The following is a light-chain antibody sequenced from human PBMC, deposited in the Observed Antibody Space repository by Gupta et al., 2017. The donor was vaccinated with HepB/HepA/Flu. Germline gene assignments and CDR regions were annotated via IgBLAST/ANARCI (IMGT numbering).Light chain of an antibody. CDR2: GAS. J-gene: IGKJ1*01. Sequence: DIQMTQSPSSLSASVGDRVTITCRASQRISTYLNWYQQKPGKAPKLLIYGASSLQSGVPLRFSGSGSGTDFTLTISILQPEDFATYYCQQSYSTPWTFGQGTKVEIK. V-gene: IGKV1-39*01. CDR3: QQSYSTPWT. CDR1: QRISTY.